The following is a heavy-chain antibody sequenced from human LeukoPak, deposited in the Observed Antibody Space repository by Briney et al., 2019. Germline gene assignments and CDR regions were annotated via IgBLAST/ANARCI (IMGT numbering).Heavy chain of an antibody. J-gene: IGHJ4*02. D-gene: IGHD3-16*01. CDR1: GGSISSYY. Sequence: SETLSLTCTVSGGSISSYYWSWIRQPPGKGLVWMGNIYYSGSTNYNSSLKSRVTISVDTSKNQISLKLRSVTAADTAVYYCARKGVSDLYYFDSWGQGTLVTVSS. CDR3: ARKGVSDLYYFDS. CDR2: IYYSGST. V-gene: IGHV4-59*08.